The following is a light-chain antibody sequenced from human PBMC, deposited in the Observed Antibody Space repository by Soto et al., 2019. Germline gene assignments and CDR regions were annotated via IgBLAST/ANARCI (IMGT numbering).Light chain of an antibody. J-gene: IGKJ2*01. Sequence: DIQMTQSPSTLPASVGDRVTITCRASQTVSSWLAWYQQKPGKAPQLLIYMASSLESGVPSRFSGSGSGTEFTLTISTLLPDDFATYYCQKYNSVPYTFGQGTKLEIK. CDR2: MAS. V-gene: IGKV1-5*03. CDR3: QKYNSVPYT. CDR1: QTVSSW.